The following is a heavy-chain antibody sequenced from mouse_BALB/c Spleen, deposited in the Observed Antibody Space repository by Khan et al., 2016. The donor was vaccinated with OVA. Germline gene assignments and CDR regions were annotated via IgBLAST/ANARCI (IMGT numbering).Heavy chain of an antibody. CDR3: ARRGDYYGSSPAWFAY. J-gene: IGHJ3*01. CDR2: INPDSSTI. Sequence: EVKLLESGGGLVQPGGSLKLSCAASGFDFSRYWMSWVRQAPGKGLEWIGEINPDSSTINYTPSLKDKFIISRDNAKNTLYLQMSKVRSEDTALDDCARRGDYYGSSPAWFAYWGQGTLVTVSA. V-gene: IGHV4-1*02. CDR1: GFDFSRYW. D-gene: IGHD1-1*01.